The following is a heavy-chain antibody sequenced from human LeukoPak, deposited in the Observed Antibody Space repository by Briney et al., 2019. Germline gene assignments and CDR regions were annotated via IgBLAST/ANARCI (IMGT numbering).Heavy chain of an antibody. Sequence: PGGSLRLSCAASGFTFSDFCADWFRQAPGQGLERVANINKDGRDKYYMDSVTGRFSISRDNAKNSLSLQMNSRRVDDTAVYYCARNQHWSRDIWGQGILVTVSS. CDR2: INKDGRDK. J-gene: IGHJ4*02. CDR1: GFTFSDFC. V-gene: IGHV3-7*01. CDR3: ARNQHWSRDI. D-gene: IGHD2-8*02.